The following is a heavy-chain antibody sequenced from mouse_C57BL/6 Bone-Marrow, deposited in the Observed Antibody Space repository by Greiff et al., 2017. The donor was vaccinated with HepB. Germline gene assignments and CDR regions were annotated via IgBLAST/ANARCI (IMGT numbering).Heavy chain of an antibody. V-gene: IGHV5-6*01. J-gene: IGHJ4*01. CDR2: ISSGGSYT. CDR3: ARPGYHYDYAMDY. Sequence: EVQVVESGGDLVKPGGSLKLSCAASGFTFSSYGMSWVRQTPDKRLEWVATISSGGSYTYYPDSVKGRFTISRDNAKNTLYLQMSSLKSEDTAMYYCARPGYHYDYAMDYWGQGTSVTVSS. D-gene: IGHD1-1*02. CDR1: GFTFSSYG.